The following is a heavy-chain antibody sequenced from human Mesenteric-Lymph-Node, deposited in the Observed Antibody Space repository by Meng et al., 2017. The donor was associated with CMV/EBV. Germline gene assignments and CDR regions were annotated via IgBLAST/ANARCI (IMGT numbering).Heavy chain of an antibody. D-gene: IGHD2-15*01. J-gene: IGHJ4*02. Sequence: LSLTCAASGFTFSSYAMSWVRQAPGKGLEWVSSISSSSSYIYYADSVKGRFTISRDNSKNTLHLQMNSLRAEDTAVYYCAREDVVVLVAATGRYFDYWGQGTLVTVSS. CDR1: GFTFSSYA. CDR3: AREDVVVLVAATGRYFDY. V-gene: IGHV3-21*01. CDR2: ISSSSSYI.